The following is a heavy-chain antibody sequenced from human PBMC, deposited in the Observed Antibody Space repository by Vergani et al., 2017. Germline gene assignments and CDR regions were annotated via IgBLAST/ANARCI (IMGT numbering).Heavy chain of an antibody. CDR1: GFTSSYYG. D-gene: IGHD5-18*01. J-gene: IGHJ4*02. CDR2: ISYDGTQK. CDR3: AKVNTAMVTFVALDY. Sequence: QVHLVESGGGVVQPGRSLRLSCVVSGFTSSYYGMHWVRQAPGKGLEWVAVISYDGTQKYYADSVKGRFTISRDNSKSTLYLQMNSLRAEDTAVYYCAKVNTAMVTFVALDYWGQGTLVTVSS. V-gene: IGHV3-30*18.